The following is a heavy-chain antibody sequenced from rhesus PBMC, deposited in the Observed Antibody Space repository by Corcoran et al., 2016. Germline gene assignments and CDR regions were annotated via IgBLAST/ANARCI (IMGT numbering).Heavy chain of an antibody. V-gene: IGHV1-180*01. CDR2: IAPYTGNR. J-gene: IGHJ4*01. Sequence: QVQLVQSGAEIKQPGASVKLSCKASGYTFTSYYMHWVRQAPGRSLEWIGLIAPYTGNRCYSPIVQGRVTITTDTSTITCYMELSSLRSEDTAVYYCTRGLLMGFDYWGQGVLVTVSS. CDR3: TRGLLMGFDY. D-gene: IGHD2-39*01. CDR1: GYTFTSYY.